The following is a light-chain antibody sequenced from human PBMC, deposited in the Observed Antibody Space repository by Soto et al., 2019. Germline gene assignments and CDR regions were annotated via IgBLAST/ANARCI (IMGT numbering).Light chain of an antibody. J-gene: IGKJ4*01. CDR3: QQYNNWPPIT. CDR1: QSVSSSY. V-gene: IGKV3-20*01. CDR2: AAS. Sequence: EIVLTQSPGTLSLSPGERATLSCRASQSVSSSYLAWYQQKAGQAPRLLIYAASRRATGIPDRFSGSGSGTDFTLTISRLEPEDFALYYCQQYNNWPPITFGGGTKVDIK.